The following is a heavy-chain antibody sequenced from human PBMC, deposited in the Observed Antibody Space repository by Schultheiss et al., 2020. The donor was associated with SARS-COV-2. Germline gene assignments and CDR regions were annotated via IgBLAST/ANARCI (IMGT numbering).Heavy chain of an antibody. CDR1: GGSISSSSYY. CDR3: ARHTDSFYFYPFDY. D-gene: IGHD3-22*01. V-gene: IGHV4-39*01. J-gene: IGHJ4*02. Sequence: SCTVSGGSISSSSYYWGWIRQPPGKGLEWIGSIYYSGTTYYNPSLKSRVTISIDTSKDHFSLRLTSVTATDTAVYYCARHTDSFYFYPFDYWGQGTLVTVSS. CDR2: IYYSGTT.